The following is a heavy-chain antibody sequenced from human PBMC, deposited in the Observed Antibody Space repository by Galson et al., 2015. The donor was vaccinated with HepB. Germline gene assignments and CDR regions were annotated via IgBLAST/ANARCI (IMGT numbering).Heavy chain of an antibody. Sequence: SLRLSCAASGFTFSSYGMHWVRQAPGKGLEWVAVIWYDGSNKYYADSVKGRFTISRDNSKNTLYLQMNSLRAEDTAVYYCARESGYYYDLGFDYWGQGTLVTVSS. CDR1: GFTFSSYG. CDR2: IWYDGSNK. CDR3: ARESGYYYDLGFDY. V-gene: IGHV3-33*01. J-gene: IGHJ4*02. D-gene: IGHD3-22*01.